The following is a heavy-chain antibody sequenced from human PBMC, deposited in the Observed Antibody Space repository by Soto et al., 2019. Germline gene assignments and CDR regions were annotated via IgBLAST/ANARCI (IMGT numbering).Heavy chain of an antibody. Sequence: SETLSLTCTVSGGSVSSYYWSWLRQPPGKGLEWIGYVYNTVSTKHNPSLKSRVTISVDTSNNQFSLKLSSVTAADTAVYYCASLGYCSGGSCSGNWFDPWGQGTLVTVSS. D-gene: IGHD2-15*01. CDR1: GGSVSSYY. J-gene: IGHJ5*02. V-gene: IGHV4-59*02. CDR3: ASLGYCSGGSCSGNWFDP. CDR2: VYNTVST.